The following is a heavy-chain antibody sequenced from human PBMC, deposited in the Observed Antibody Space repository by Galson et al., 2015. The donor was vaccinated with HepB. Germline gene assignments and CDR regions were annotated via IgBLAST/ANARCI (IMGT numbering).Heavy chain of an antibody. Sequence: QSGAEVKEAGESLNISCKGSGYIFSNYWIAWVRQMPGKGLEWVGVIYPGDSDTTYSPSFQGQISMSVDKFIDTAYLQWSSLKTSDTAMYYCARHGRRERYASYWFDPWGQGTLVTVSS. CDR3: ARHGRRERYASYWFDP. D-gene: IGHD3-16*01. CDR1: GYIFSNYW. V-gene: IGHV5-51*01. J-gene: IGHJ5*01. CDR2: IYPGDSDT.